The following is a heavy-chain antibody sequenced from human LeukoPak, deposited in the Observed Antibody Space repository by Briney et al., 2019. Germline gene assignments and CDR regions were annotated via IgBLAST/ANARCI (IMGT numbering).Heavy chain of an antibody. D-gene: IGHD2-2*01. J-gene: IGHJ4*02. V-gene: IGHV4-4*07. CDR3: ARVKASSTSWTFDQ. CDR2: IYSSGST. Sequence: SETLSLTCSVSGGSPNSYYWRWIRQSGGKGLEWIGRIYSSGSTVYNPSLNSRLTMSIDTSKNQFSLTLKSVTATDTAVYYCARVKASSTSWTFDQWGQGALVTVSS. CDR1: GGSPNSYY.